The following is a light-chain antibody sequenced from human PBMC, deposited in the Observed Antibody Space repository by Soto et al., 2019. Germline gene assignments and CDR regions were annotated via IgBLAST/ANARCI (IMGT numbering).Light chain of an antibody. J-gene: IGKJ4*01. CDR3: QQYGNFPPLS. V-gene: IGKV3-20*01. Sequence: EIVLTQSPVTLSLSPGERATLSCRASQSVSGSHLAWYQQRPGQAPRLLIYETSTRASAIPDRFSGSGSGTDFTLTISRLESEDFAVYFCQQYGNFPPLSFGGGTKVDLK. CDR2: ETS. CDR1: QSVSGSH.